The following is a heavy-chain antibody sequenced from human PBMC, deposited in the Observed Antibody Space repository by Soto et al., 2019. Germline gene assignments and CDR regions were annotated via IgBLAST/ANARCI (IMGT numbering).Heavy chain of an antibody. CDR2: IIPILGIA. V-gene: IGHV1-69*02. CDR3: AKFESGSYALYY. D-gene: IGHD1-26*01. J-gene: IGHJ4*02. Sequence: QVQLVQSGAEVKKPGSSVKVSCKASGGTFSSYTISWVRQAPGQGLDRMGRIIPILGIANYAQKFLGRVNITADKSTSPAYMELSSLRSEDTAVYYWAKFESGSYALYYGGQGTLVAFSS. CDR1: GGTFSSYT.